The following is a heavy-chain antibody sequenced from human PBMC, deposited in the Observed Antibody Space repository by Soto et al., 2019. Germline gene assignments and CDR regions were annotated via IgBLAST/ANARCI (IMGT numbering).Heavy chain of an antibody. CDR3: ANGWLAYYFDY. CDR1: GFTFSSYA. D-gene: IGHD3-22*01. Sequence: GGSLRLSCAASGFTFSSYAMSWVRQAPGKGLEWVSAISGSGGSTYYADSVKGRFTISRDNSKNTRYLQMNSLRAEDTAVYYCANGWLAYYFDYWGQGTLVTVSS. V-gene: IGHV3-23*01. CDR2: ISGSGGST. J-gene: IGHJ4*02.